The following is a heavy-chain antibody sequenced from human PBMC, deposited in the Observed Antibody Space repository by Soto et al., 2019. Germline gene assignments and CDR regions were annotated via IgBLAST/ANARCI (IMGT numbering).Heavy chain of an antibody. V-gene: IGHV3-30*03. CDR1: GFTFSSYG. D-gene: IGHD2-21*02. Sequence: PGGSLRLSCAASGFTFSSYGMHWVRQAPGKGLEWVAAISDDGTNKYTADSVKGRFTISRDNSRNTVYLQVNSLRIEDTAVYYCARRLTTTVTAMGYWGQGTPVTVSS. CDR3: ARRLTTTVTAMGY. CDR2: ISDDGTNK. J-gene: IGHJ4*02.